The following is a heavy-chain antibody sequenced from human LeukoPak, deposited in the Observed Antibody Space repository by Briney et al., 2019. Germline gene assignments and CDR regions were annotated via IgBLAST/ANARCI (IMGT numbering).Heavy chain of an antibody. CDR3: AKISGYSSGCYRTDYFDY. J-gene: IGHJ4*02. V-gene: IGHV3-11*01. D-gene: IGHD6-19*01. CDR2: ISSSGSTI. CDR1: GFTFSDYY. Sequence: GGSLRLSCAASGFTFSDYYMSWIRQAPGKGLEWVSYISSSGSTIYYADSVKGRFTISRDNSKNTLYLQMNSLRAEDTAVYYCAKISGYSSGCYRTDYFDYWGQGTLVTVSS.